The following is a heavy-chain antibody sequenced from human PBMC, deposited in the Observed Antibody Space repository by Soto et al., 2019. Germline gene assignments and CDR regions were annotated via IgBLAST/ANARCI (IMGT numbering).Heavy chain of an antibody. D-gene: IGHD2-2*01. CDR1: GFTFSSYG. V-gene: IGHV3-33*01. CDR3: ARSVGLGYCSSTSCYAYYYYYGMDV. Sequence: VQLVESGGGVVQPGRSLRLSCAASGFTFSSYGMHWVRQAPGKGLEWVAVIWYDGSNKYYADSVKGRFTISRDNSKNTLYLQMNSLRAEDTAVYYCARSVGLGYCSSTSCYAYYYYYGMDVWGQGTTVTVSS. J-gene: IGHJ6*02. CDR2: IWYDGSNK.